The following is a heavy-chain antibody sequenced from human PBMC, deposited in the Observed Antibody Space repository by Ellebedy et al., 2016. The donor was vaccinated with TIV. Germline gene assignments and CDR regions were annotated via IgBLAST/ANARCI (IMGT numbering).Heavy chain of an antibody. CDR2: IYDSGST. CDR1: GGSISTYY. J-gene: IGHJ4*02. CDR3: GRLPMVRGEGWGYYFDY. D-gene: IGHD3-10*01. Sequence: PSETLSLTCTVSGGSISTYYWSWIRQPPGKGLEWIGYIYDSGSTNYNPSLKSRVTISVDTSKNQFSLKLSSVTAADTAVYYCGRLPMVRGEGWGYYFDYWGQGTLVTVSS. V-gene: IGHV4-4*09.